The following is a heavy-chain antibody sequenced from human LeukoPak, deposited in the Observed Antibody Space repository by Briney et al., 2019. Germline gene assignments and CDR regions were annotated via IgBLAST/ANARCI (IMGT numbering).Heavy chain of an antibody. CDR2: ISGSGGRT. D-gene: IGHD6-13*01. CDR1: GFTFSSYA. J-gene: IGHJ3*02. CDR3: AKAEQQLVLFDAFDI. V-gene: IGHV3-23*01. Sequence: GGSLRLSCAASGFTFSSYAMSWVRQAPGKGLEWVSTISGSGGRTYYADSVKGRFTISRDKSKNTLYLQMNSLRAEDTAVYYCAKAEQQLVLFDAFDIWGQGTMVTVSS.